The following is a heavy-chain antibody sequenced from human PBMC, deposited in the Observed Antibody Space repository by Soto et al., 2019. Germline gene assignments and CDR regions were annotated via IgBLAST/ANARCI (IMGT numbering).Heavy chain of an antibody. D-gene: IGHD2-2*01. Sequence: SVKVSCKASGGTFSSYAISWVRQAPGQGLEWMGGIIPIFGTANYAQKFQGRVTITADKSTSTAYMELSSLRSEDTAVYYCARIGCKVPXAPWCEADYYYYYGMDVWGQGTTVTVSS. CDR1: GGTFSSYA. CDR2: IIPIFGTA. J-gene: IGHJ6*02. V-gene: IGHV1-69*06. CDR3: ARIGCKVPXAPWCEADYYYYYGMDV.